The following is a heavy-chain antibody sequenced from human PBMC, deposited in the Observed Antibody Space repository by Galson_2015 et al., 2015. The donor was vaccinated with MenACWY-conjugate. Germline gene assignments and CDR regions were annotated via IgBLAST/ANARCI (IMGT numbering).Heavy chain of an antibody. V-gene: IGHV1-2*04. D-gene: IGHD3-22*01. Sequence: SVKVSCKASGYTFTGYYMHWVRQAPGQGLEWMGWINPNSGGTNYAQKFQGWVTMTRDTSISTAYMELSRLRSDDTAVYYCARDLGYYYDSSGDMGYYGMDVWGQGTTVTVSS. CDR1: GYTFTGYY. CDR3: ARDLGYYYDSSGDMGYYGMDV. J-gene: IGHJ6*02. CDR2: INPNSGGT.